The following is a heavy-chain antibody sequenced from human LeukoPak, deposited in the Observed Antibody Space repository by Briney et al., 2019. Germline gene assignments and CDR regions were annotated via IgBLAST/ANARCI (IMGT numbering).Heavy chain of an antibody. CDR1: GFTVNNNY. J-gene: IGHJ4*02. D-gene: IGHD6-6*01. Sequence: GGSLRLSFAASGFTVNNNYMSWVRQAPGKGLEWVSLIYGGGSTYYADSVKGRFTISRDNSKNTLYLQMNSLRAEDTAVYYCARDQGSSSLALDYWGQGTLVTVSS. CDR2: IYGGGST. V-gene: IGHV3-66*01. CDR3: ARDQGSSSLALDY.